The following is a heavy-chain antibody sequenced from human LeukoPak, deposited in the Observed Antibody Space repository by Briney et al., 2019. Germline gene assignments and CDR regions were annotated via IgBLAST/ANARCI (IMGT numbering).Heavy chain of an antibody. Sequence: SETLSLTCAVYGGSFSGYYWSWIRQPPGKGLEWIGEINHSGSTNYNPSLKSRVTISVDTSKNQFSLKLSSVTAADTAVYYCARVFSSALDYWGQGTLSPSPQ. CDR1: GGSFSGYY. V-gene: IGHV4-34*01. J-gene: IGHJ4*02. CDR3: ARVFSSALDY. D-gene: IGHD3-22*01. CDR2: INHSGST.